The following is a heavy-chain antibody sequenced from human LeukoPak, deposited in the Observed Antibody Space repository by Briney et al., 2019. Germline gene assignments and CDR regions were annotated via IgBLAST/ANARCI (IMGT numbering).Heavy chain of an antibody. CDR3: AKDKGNYDSSGLPDY. Sequence: GGSLRLSCAASGFTFSSYAMSWVRQAPGKGLEWVSSISGSDGSTYYADSVKGRFTISRDNSKNTLYLQMNSLRAEDTAVYYCAKDKGNYDSSGLPDYWGQGTLVTVSS. CDR2: ISGSDGST. J-gene: IGHJ4*02. V-gene: IGHV3-23*01. D-gene: IGHD3-22*01. CDR1: GFTFSSYA.